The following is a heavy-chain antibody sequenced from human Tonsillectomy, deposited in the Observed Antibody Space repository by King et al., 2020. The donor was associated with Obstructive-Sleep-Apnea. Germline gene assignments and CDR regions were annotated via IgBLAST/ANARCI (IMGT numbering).Heavy chain of an antibody. V-gene: IGHV4-39*07. D-gene: IGHD1-26*01. J-gene: IGHJ3*01. CDR1: GGSISSNSYY. Sequence: QLQLQESGPGQVKPSETLSLTCTVSGGSISSNSYYWGWIRQPPGKGLEWIGSIYYSGSTFYNPTLESRVTISVDTSNNQFSLSLTSVTAADTALYYCATFHSSWELLSAHGFDVWGQGTEVAVSS. CDR3: ATFHSSWELLSAHGFDV. CDR2: IYYSGST.